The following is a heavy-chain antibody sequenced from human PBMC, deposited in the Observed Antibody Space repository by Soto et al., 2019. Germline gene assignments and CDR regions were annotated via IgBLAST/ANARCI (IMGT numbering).Heavy chain of an antibody. CDR3: AKGWAAAVLEYLQH. D-gene: IGHD6-13*01. Sequence: EVQLLESGGGLVQPGGSLRLSCAASGFTFSSYAMSWVRQAPGKGLEWVSAISGSGGSTYYADSVKGRFTISRDKSKNTRYLQMNSLRAEDTAVYYCAKGWAAAVLEYLQHWGQGTLVTVSS. CDR2: ISGSGGST. V-gene: IGHV3-23*01. J-gene: IGHJ1*01. CDR1: GFTFSSYA.